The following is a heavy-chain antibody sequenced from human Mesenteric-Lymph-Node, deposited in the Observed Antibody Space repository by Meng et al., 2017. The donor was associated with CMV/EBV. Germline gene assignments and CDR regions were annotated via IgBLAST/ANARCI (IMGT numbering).Heavy chain of an antibody. CDR3: AKQDFSNWFDP. Sequence: LSCAASGFTFSSYGMHWVRQAPGKGVEWVAVISYDGSNKYYADSVKGRFTISRDNSKNTLYLQMNSLRAEDTAVYYCAKQDFSNWFDPWGQGTLVTVSS. CDR1: GFTFSSYG. CDR2: ISYDGSNK. V-gene: IGHV3-30*18. D-gene: IGHD3/OR15-3a*01. J-gene: IGHJ5*02.